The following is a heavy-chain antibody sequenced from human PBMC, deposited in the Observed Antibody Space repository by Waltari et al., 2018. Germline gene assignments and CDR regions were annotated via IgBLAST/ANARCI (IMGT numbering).Heavy chain of an antibody. V-gene: IGHV4-38-2*02. Sequence: QVQLQESGPGLVKPSETLSLTCAVSGYSISSTYCWGWIRQPPGKGLEWIGNIYHSGSTDYNPSLKSRVTISVDTSKNQFSLKLTSVTAADTAVYYCARDYCTSTRCYLPDYWGQGTLVTVSS. J-gene: IGHJ4*02. CDR1: GYSISSTYC. D-gene: IGHD2-2*01. CDR3: ARDYCTSTRCYLPDY. CDR2: IYHSGST.